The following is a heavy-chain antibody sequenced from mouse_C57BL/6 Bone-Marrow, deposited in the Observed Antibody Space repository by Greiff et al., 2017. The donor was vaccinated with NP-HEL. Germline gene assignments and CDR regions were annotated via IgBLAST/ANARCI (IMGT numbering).Heavy chain of an antibody. CDR2: IYPRSGNT. CDR3: VRWGYYGYAGDCFDY. D-gene: IGHD2-2*01. V-gene: IGHV1-81*01. J-gene: IGHJ2*01. Sequence: VQLQQSGAELARPGASVKLSCKASGYTFTSYGISWVKQRTGQGLEWIGEIYPRSGNTYYNEKFKGKATLTADKSSSTAYMELRSLTSEDSAVYFCVRWGYYGYAGDCFDYWGQGTTLTVSS. CDR1: GYTFTSYG.